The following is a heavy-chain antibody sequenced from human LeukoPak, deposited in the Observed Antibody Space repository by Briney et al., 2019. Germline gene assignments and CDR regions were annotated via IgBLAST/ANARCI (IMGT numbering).Heavy chain of an antibody. J-gene: IGHJ3*02. V-gene: IGHV3-21*01. D-gene: IGHD6-19*01. Sequence: GGSLRLSCAASGFTFSSYSMNWVCQAPGKGLEWVSSISSSSSYIYYADSVKGRFTISRDNAKNSLYLQMNSLRAEDTAVYYCARRSQWLVQGAFDIWGQGTMVTVSS. CDR1: GFTFSSYS. CDR3: ARRSQWLVQGAFDI. CDR2: ISSSSSYI.